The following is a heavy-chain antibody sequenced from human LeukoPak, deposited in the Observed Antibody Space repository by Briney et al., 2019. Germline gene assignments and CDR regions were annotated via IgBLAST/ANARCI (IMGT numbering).Heavy chain of an antibody. Sequence: GASVKVSCKASGYTFTSYGISWVRQAPGQGLEWMGWISAYNGNTNYAQKLQGRVTMTTDTSTSTAYMELRSLRSDDTAVYYCARPTRSWYSSGWYYFDYWGQGTLVTVSS. J-gene: IGHJ4*02. CDR1: GYTFTSYG. D-gene: IGHD6-19*01. CDR2: ISAYNGNT. V-gene: IGHV1-18*01. CDR3: ARPTRSWYSSGWYYFDY.